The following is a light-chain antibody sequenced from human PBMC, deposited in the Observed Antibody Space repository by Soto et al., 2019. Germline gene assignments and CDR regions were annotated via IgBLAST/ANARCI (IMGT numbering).Light chain of an antibody. J-gene: IGKJ1*01. CDR2: GAS. CDR3: QQYDNWPWT. CDR1: QSVSDR. V-gene: IGKV3-15*01. Sequence: EKVMTQSPATLSLSPGERATLSCRASQSVSDRLAWYQQKPGQAPRLVIYGASTRATGIPVRFSGSGSGTEFTLTISSLQSEDFAFYYCQQYDNWPWTFGQGTKVDTK.